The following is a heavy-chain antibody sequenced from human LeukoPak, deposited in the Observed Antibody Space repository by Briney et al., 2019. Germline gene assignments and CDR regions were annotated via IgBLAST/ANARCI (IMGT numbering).Heavy chain of an antibody. CDR2: ISYDGSNK. J-gene: IGHJ4*02. CDR3: ARVTGAFDY. D-gene: IGHD1-20*01. Sequence: GGSLRLSCAASGFTFSSYAMHWVRQAPGKGLEWVAVISYDGSNKYYADSVKGRFTISRDNSKNTLYLQMNSLRAEDTAVYYCARVTGAFDYWGQGTLVTVSS. V-gene: IGHV3-30-3*01. CDR1: GFTFSSYA.